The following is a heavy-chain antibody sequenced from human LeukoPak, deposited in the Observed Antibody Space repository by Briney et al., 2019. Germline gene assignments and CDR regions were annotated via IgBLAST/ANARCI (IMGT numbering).Heavy chain of an antibody. D-gene: IGHD6-19*01. CDR1: GFSFSRFV. CDR2: ISGGGDRT. Sequence: GGSLRLSCAAPGFSFSRFVMSWVRQAPGKGLEWVSGISGGGDRTYYADSVKGRFSISRDNSKNTLYLQMNSLRAEDTAMYYCAKDGGYSSDPYYFDYWGQGVLVTVSS. J-gene: IGHJ4*02. V-gene: IGHV3-23*01. CDR3: AKDGGYSSDPYYFDY.